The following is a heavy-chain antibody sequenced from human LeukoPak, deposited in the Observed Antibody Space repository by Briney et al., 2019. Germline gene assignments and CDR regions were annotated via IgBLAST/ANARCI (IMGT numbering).Heavy chain of an antibody. CDR1: GSTVNSYY. D-gene: IGHD4/OR15-4a*01. CDR3: ATANW. CDR2: IYSAGNT. J-gene: IGHJ4*02. Sequence: GGSLTLSCAPSGSTVNSYYMSWVRQAPGKGLAWISVIYSAGNTYYADSVMGRFTHSRDISKDTLYLHMDSLRAGDTAIYYCATANWWGQGTQVTGSS. V-gene: IGHV3-53*01.